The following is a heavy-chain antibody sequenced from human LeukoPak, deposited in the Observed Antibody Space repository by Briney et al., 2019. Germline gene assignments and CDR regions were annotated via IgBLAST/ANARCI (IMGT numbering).Heavy chain of an antibody. D-gene: IGHD3-22*01. CDR3: ARGDSSGYYLIDAFDI. V-gene: IGHV3-64*01. Sequence: PGGSLRLSCAASGFTFSSYAMHWVRQAPGKGLEYVSAISSNGGSTYYANSVKGRFTISRDNSKNTLYLQMGSLRAEDMAMYYCARGDSSGYYLIDAFDIWGQGTMVTVSS. CDR1: GFTFSSYA. CDR2: ISSNGGST. J-gene: IGHJ3*02.